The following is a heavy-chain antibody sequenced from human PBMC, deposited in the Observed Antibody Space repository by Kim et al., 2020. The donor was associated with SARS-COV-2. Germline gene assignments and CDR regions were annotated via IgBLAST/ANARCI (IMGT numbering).Heavy chain of an antibody. J-gene: IGHJ1*01. CDR1: GGSISSGGYY. CDR3: ASGDYGDYVEYFQH. CDR2: IYYSGST. V-gene: IGHV4-31*03. Sequence: SETLSLTCTVSGGSISSGGYYWSWIRQHPGKGLEWIGYIYYSGSTYYNPSLKSRVTISVDTSKNQFSLKLSSVTAADTAVYYCASGDYGDYVEYFQHWGQGTLVTVSS. D-gene: IGHD4-17*01.